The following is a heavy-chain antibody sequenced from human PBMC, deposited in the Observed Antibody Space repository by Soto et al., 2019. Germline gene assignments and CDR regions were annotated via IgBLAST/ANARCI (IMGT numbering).Heavy chain of an antibody. CDR3: ARSGLALPYSASHWFDP. V-gene: IGHV3-21*01. CDR2: ISDSGHYI. D-gene: IGHD3-22*01. Sequence: KPGGSLRLSCAASGFTFSTYGMNWVRQAPGKGLEWLSSISDSGHYIYYADSVKGRFTISRDNAKNSLFPQMNSLRGEDTAVYYCARSGLALPYSASHWFDPWGHGTLVTVSS. CDR1: GFTFSTYG. J-gene: IGHJ5*02.